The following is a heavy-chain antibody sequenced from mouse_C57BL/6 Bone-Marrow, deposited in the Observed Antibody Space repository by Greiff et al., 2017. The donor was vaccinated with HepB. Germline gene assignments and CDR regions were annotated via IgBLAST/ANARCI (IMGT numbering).Heavy chain of an antibody. CDR3: ARSRDYDGRFAY. V-gene: IGHV1-59*01. D-gene: IGHD2-4*01. CDR2: IDPSDSYT. Sequence: QVQLQQPGAELVRPGPSVKLSCKASGYTFTSYWMHWVKQSPGQGLEWIGVIDPSDSYTNYNQKFKGKATLTVDTSSSTAYMQLSSLTSEDSAVYYCARSRDYDGRFAYWGQGTLVTVSA. J-gene: IGHJ3*01. CDR1: GYTFTSYW.